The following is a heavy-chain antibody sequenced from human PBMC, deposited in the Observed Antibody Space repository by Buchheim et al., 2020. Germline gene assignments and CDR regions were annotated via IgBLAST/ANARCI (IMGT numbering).Heavy chain of an antibody. J-gene: IGHJ6*02. D-gene: IGHD3-10*01. CDR2: IYYSGCT. CDR3: FTYYYGSGSYYNVGNYYYYGMDV. Sequence: QLQLQESGPGLVKPSETLYLTCTVSGGSISSSSYYWGWIRQPPGKGLEWIGRIYYSGCTYYNPSLKSRVTISVDTSKQQFSLKLSSVTAADTAVYYCFTYYYGSGSYYNVGNYYYYGMDVWGQGTT. V-gene: IGHV4-39*01. CDR1: GGSISSSSYY.